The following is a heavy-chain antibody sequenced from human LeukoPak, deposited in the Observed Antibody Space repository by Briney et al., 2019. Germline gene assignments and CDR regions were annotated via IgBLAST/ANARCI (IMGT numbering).Heavy chain of an antibody. CDR1: GFTFSSYS. V-gene: IGHV3-21*01. J-gene: IGHJ5*02. CDR3: AGDKVVVPAAIASRNWFDP. CDR2: ISSSSSYI. Sequence: GGSLRLSCAASGFTFSSYSMNWVRQAPGKGLEWVSSISSSSSYIYYADSVKGRFTISRDNAKNSLYLQMNSLRAEDTAVYYCAGDKVVVPAAIASRNWFDPWGQGTLVTVSS. D-gene: IGHD2-2*01.